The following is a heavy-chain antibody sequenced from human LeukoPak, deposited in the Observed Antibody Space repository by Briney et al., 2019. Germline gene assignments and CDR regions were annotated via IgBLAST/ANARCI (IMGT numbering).Heavy chain of an antibody. V-gene: IGHV3-23*01. CDR3: ARVVPAAIRYFDY. CDR1: GFTFSSYW. Sequence: GGSLRLSCAASGFTFSSYWMSWVRQAPGKGLEWVSAISGSGGSTYYADSVKGRFTISRDNSKNTLYLQMNSLRAEDTAVYYCARVVPAAIRYFDYWGQGTLVTVSS. J-gene: IGHJ4*02. CDR2: ISGSGGST. D-gene: IGHD2-2*02.